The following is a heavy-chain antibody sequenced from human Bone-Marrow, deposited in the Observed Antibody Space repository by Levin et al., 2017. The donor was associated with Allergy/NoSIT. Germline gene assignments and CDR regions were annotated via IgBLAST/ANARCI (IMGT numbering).Heavy chain of an antibody. CDR1: GDTFNTYF. CDR2: ILPVFGSG. CDR3: ATMSGKYGTCAREV. J-gene: IGHJ3*01. Sequence: GASVKVSCKGSGDTFNTYFINWVRQAPGQALEWMGGILPVFGSGNTAEKFRGRVTITADKPTSTAYMYLSSLRYEDTAVYHCATMSGKYGTCAREVWGQGTMLTISS. D-gene: IGHD1-1*01. V-gene: IGHV1-69*06.